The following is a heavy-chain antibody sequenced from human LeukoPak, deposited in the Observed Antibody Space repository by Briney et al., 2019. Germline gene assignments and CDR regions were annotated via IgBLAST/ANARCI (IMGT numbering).Heavy chain of an antibody. J-gene: IGHJ4*02. V-gene: IGHV1-69*02. CDR1: GGTFSSYT. CDR2: IIPILGIA. D-gene: IGHD6-19*01. CDR3: ARGIDSSGVDY. Sequence: SVKVSCKASGGTFSSYTISWVRQAPGQGLEWMGRIIPILGIADYAQKFQGRVTITADKSTSTAYMELSSLRSEDTAVYYCARGIDSSGVDYWGQGTLVTVSS.